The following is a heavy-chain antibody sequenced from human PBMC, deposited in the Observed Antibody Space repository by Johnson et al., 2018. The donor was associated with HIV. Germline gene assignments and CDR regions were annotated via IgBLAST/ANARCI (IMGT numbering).Heavy chain of an antibody. D-gene: IGHD4-11*01. CDR3: ARAGYSNYDRAFDI. Sequence: VQLVESGGGLVQPGGSLRLSCAASGFTFSSYAMSWVRQAPGKGLEWVANIKQGGSEKYYVDSVKGRFSISRDNAKNSLYLQMNSLRAEDTALYYCARAGYSNYDRAFDIWGQGTMVTVSS. CDR2: IKQGGSEK. CDR1: GFTFSSYA. V-gene: IGHV3-7*01. J-gene: IGHJ3*02.